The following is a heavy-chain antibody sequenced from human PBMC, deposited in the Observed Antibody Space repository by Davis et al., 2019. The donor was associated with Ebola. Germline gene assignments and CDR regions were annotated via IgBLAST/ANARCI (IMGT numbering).Heavy chain of an antibody. V-gene: IGHV1-18*01. CDR2: NSAYNGNT. J-gene: IGHJ6*02. Sequence: ASVKVSCKASGYTFTSYGISWVRQAPGQGLEWMGWNSAYNGNTNYAQKLQGRVTMTTDTSTSTAYMELRSLRSDDTAVYYCARDSGYCTGGVCYSPYYYGMDVWGQGTTVTVSS. D-gene: IGHD2-8*02. CDR1: GYTFTSYG. CDR3: ARDSGYCTGGVCYSPYYYGMDV.